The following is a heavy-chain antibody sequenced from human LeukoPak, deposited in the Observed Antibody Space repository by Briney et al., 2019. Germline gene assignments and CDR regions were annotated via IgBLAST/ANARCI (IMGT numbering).Heavy chain of an antibody. V-gene: IGHV4-34*01. J-gene: IGHJ4*02. D-gene: IGHD2-15*01. CDR2: INHSGST. CDR3: ARERVVVYDY. Sequence: SETLSLTCAVYGGSFSGYFWSWIRQSPGKGLEWIGEINHSGSTNYNPSLKSRVTISVDTSKNQFSLKLSSVTAADTAVYYCARERVVVYDYWGQGTLVTVSS. CDR1: GGSFSGYF.